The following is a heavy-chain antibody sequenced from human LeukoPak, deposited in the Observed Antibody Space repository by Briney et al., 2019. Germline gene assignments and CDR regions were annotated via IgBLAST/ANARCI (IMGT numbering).Heavy chain of an antibody. CDR1: GFTFSGFD. V-gene: IGHV3-73*01. CDR3: ARRDCSSFSCYSFDS. D-gene: IGHD2-2*01. Sequence: GGSLRLSCTPSGFTFSGFDIHWVRQASGKGLEWVARIQTEPYSHATAYAASVKGRFTISRDDSKNTAYLQMNSLKAEDTAVYYCARRDCSSFSCYSFDSWGQGILVTVSS. J-gene: IGHJ4*02. CDR2: IQTEPYSHAT.